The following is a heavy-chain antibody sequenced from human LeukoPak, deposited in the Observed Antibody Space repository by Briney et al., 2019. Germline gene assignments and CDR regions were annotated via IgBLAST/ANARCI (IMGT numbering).Heavy chain of an antibody. Sequence: GESLKISCKGSGYSFTSYWIAWVRQMPGKGLECMGIIYPGDSDTRYSPSFQGQVTISADKSISTAYLQWNSLKASDTAMYYCARGAIAGATRNYFDYWGQGTLVTVSS. CDR2: IYPGDSDT. CDR3: ARGAIAGATRNYFDY. D-gene: IGHD1-26*01. CDR1: GYSFTSYW. J-gene: IGHJ4*02. V-gene: IGHV5-51*01.